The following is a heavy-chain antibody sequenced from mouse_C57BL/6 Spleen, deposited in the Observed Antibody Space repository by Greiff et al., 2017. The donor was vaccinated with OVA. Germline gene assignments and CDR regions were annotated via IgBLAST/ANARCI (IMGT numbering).Heavy chain of an antibody. V-gene: IGHV5-17*01. CDR2: ISSGSSTI. CDR1: GFTFSDYG. J-gene: IGHJ3*01. Sequence: DVHLVESGGGLVKPGGSLKLSCAASGFTFSDYGMHWVRQAPEKGLEWVAYISSGSSTIYYADTVKGRFTISRDNAKNTLFLQMTSLRSEDTAMYYCARDDYDRFAYWGQGTLVTVSA. D-gene: IGHD2-4*01. CDR3: ARDDYDRFAY.